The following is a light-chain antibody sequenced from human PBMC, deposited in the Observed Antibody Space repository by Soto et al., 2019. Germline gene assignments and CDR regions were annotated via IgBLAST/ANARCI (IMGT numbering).Light chain of an antibody. Sequence: ELVLTQSPGTLSLSPGDRATLSCRASQSVSNNYLAWYQQKPGQTPRLLIYGASNRATGIQDRFSGSGSGTEFTLTISRLEPEDFAVYYCKQYGSSGTFGQGTKVDIK. V-gene: IGKV3-20*01. CDR1: QSVSNNY. J-gene: IGKJ1*01. CDR2: GAS. CDR3: KQYGSSGT.